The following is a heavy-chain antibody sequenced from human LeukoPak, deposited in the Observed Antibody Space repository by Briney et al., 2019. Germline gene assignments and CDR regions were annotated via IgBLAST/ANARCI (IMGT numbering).Heavy chain of an antibody. Sequence: PGGSLRLSCAASGFTFSSYGMHWVRQAPGKGLEWVAFIRYDGSNKYYADSVKGRFTISRDNSKNTLYLQMHSLRAEDTAVYYCATKGARATNPFDIWGQGTMVTVSS. CDR1: GFTFSSYG. CDR2: IRYDGSNK. CDR3: ATKGARATNPFDI. V-gene: IGHV3-30*02. D-gene: IGHD2-8*01. J-gene: IGHJ3*02.